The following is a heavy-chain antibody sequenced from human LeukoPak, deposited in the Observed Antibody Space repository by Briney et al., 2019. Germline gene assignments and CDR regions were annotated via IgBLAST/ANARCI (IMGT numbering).Heavy chain of an antibody. CDR2: INPSGGST. J-gene: IGHJ4*02. Sequence: ASVKVSCKASGYTFTGYYMHWVRQATGQGLEWMGIINPSGGSTSYAQKFQGRVTMTRDMSTSTVYMELSSLRSEDTAVYYCARVLLMTTVTTLGYWGQGTLVTVSS. CDR1: GYTFTGYY. V-gene: IGHV1-46*01. CDR3: ARVLLMTTVTTLGY. D-gene: IGHD4-17*01.